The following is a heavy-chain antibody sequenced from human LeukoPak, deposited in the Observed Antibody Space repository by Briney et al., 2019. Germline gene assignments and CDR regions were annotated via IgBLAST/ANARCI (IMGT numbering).Heavy chain of an antibody. CDR1: GGSISSYY. V-gene: IGHV4-59*01. D-gene: IGHD6-6*01. J-gene: IGHJ6*02. Sequence: SETLSLTCTVSGGSISSYYWSWIRQPPGKELEWIGYNYYSGSTNYNPSLKSRVTISVDTSKNQFSLKLSSVTAADTAVYYCARDNFRYSSSSAYYYGMDVWGQGTTVTVSS. CDR3: ARDNFRYSSSSAYYYGMDV. CDR2: NYYSGST.